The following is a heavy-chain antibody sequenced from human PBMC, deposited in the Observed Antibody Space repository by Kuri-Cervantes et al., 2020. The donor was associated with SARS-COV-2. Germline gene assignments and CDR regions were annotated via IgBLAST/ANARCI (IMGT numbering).Heavy chain of an antibody. CDR3: AREGAYDFWSIDY. CDR1: GFTFSSHS. V-gene: IGHV3-21*01. CDR2: ISSSSSYI. D-gene: IGHD3-3*01. J-gene: IGHJ4*02. Sequence: ETLSLTCAASGFTFSSHSMNWVRQAPGKGLEWVSSISSSSSYIYYADSVKGRFTISRDNAKNSLYLQMNSLRAEDTAVYYCAREGAYDFWSIDYWGQGTLVTVSS.